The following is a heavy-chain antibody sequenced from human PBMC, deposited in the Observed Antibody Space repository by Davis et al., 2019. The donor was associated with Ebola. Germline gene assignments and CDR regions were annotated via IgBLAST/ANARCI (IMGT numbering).Heavy chain of an antibody. CDR1: GFTFNIFD. CDR2: VRSHGSDD. D-gene: IGHD5-24*01. J-gene: IGHJ4*02. Sequence: GKSLKISCAASGFTFNIFDMHWVRQAPGRGLEWVAFVRSHGSDDHYADSVKGRFTISRDNSKNTLYLQMNSLGPEDTAGFYFARDSHGYFFDYWGQGTLVTVSS. CDR3: ARDSHGYFFDY. V-gene: IGHV3-30*02.